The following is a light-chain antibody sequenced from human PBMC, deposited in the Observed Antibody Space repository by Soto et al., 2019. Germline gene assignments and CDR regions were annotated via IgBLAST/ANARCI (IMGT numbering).Light chain of an antibody. CDR3: QQYGTSPRM. Sequence: EIVLTQSPGTLSLSPGERVTLSCRASQSVGTNYLAWYRQKPGQAPRLVIYGTSNRATGTPDRFSGSGSGTDFTLTISRLEPEDFAVYYCQQYGTSPRMFGQGTKVDIK. V-gene: IGKV3-20*01. J-gene: IGKJ1*01. CDR2: GTS. CDR1: QSVGTNY.